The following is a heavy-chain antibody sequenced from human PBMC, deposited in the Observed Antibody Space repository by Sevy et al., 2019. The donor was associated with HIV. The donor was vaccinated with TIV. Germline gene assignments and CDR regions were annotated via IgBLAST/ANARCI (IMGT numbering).Heavy chain of an antibody. CDR1: GFTFSSYS. V-gene: IGHV3-21*01. D-gene: IGHD3-22*01. Sequence: GGSLRLSCAASGFTFSSYSMNWVRQAPGKGLEWVSSISSSSSYIYYADSVKGRFTISRDNAKNSLYLQMNSPRAEDTAVYYCARDETDDYYDSSGYYDPPDYWGQGTLVTVSS. CDR3: ARDETDDYYDSSGYYDPPDY. J-gene: IGHJ4*02. CDR2: ISSSSSYI.